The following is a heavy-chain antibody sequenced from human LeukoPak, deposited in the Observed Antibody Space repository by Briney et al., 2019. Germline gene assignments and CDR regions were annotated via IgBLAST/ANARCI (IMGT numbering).Heavy chain of an antibody. V-gene: IGHV4-59*01. Sequence: SETLSLTCTVSGGSISSYYWSWIRQPPGKGLEWIGYIYYSGSTNYNPSLKSRVTISVDTSKNQFSLKLSSVTAADTAVYYCSVVVATNWYFDLWGRGTLVTVSS. CDR3: SVVVATNWYFDL. CDR1: GGSISSYY. J-gene: IGHJ2*01. CDR2: IYYSGST. D-gene: IGHD3-22*01.